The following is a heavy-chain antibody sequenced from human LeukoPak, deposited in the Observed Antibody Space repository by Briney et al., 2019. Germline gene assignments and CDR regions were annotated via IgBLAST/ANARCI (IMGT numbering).Heavy chain of an antibody. Sequence: ASVKVSCKASGYTFTSYGISWVRQAPGQGLEWMGWISAYNGNTNYAQKLKGRVTMTTDTSTSTAYMELRSLRSDDTAVYYCARDYAGRYYGSGFATTFDYWGQGTLVTVSS. CDR2: ISAYNGNT. J-gene: IGHJ4*02. CDR1: GYTFTSYG. V-gene: IGHV1-18*01. CDR3: ARDYAGRYYGSGFATTFDY. D-gene: IGHD3-10*01.